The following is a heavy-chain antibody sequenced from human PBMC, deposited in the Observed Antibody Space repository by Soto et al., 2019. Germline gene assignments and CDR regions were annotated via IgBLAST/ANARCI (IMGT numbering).Heavy chain of an antibody. CDR2: IYHSGST. V-gene: IGHV4-30-2*01. J-gene: IGHJ4*02. CDR3: ARGGGYTFDY. Sequence: SETLSLTCAVSGGSISSGGYSWSWIRQPPGKGLEWIGYIYHSGSTYYNPSLKSRVTISVDRSKNQFSLRLSSVTAADTAVYYCARGGGYTFDYWGQGTLVTVS. CDR1: GGSISSGGYS. D-gene: IGHD3-16*01.